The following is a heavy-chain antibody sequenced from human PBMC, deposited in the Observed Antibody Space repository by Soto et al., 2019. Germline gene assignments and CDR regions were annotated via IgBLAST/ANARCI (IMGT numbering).Heavy chain of an antibody. CDR2: ISSGGST. J-gene: IGHJ4*02. D-gene: IGHD3-3*01. V-gene: IGHV3-66*01. CDR1: GFTVSNLY. CDR3: ARDTLGGAYDFLH. Sequence: EVQLVESGGGLVQPGGSLRLSCAASGFTVSNLYMTWVRQAPGKGLQWVAVISSGGSTYYADSVKGRFTISRDNSKNTLYFEMNSLRAEDTAVYYCARDTLGGAYDFLHGGQGTLVTVSS.